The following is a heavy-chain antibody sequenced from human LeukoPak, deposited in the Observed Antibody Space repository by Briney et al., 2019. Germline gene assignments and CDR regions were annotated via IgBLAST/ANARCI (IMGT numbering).Heavy chain of an antibody. CDR3: AKDAIAVAGIGYYFDY. V-gene: IGHV3-23*01. J-gene: IGHJ4*02. CDR1: GFTFRNYA. CDR2: ISGSGGNT. D-gene: IGHD6-19*01. Sequence: GRSLRLSCAPSGFTFRNYAMSWVRQAPGKGLEWVSGISGSGGNTHYSDSVKGRFTISRDISKNTLYLQMNSLKVEDTAVYYWAKDAIAVAGIGYYFDYWGQGTLVTVSS.